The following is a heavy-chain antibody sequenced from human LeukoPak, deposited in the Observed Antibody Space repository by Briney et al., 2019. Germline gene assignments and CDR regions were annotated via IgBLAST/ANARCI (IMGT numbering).Heavy chain of an antibody. J-gene: IGHJ6*02. V-gene: IGHV3-30*04. CDR3: ANAAVAGTLPHYYYGMDV. D-gene: IGHD6-19*01. Sequence: HPGGSLRLSCAASGFTFGSYAMHWVRQAPGKGLEWVAVISYDGSNKYYADSVKGRFTISRDNSKNTLYLQMNSLRAEDTAVYYCANAAVAGTLPHYYYGMDVWGQGTTVTVSS. CDR2: ISYDGSNK. CDR1: GFTFGSYA.